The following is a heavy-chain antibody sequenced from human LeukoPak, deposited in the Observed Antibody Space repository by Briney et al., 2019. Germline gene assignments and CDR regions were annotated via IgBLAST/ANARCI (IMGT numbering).Heavy chain of an antibody. CDR2: ISGSGGST. V-gene: IGHV3-23*01. CDR1: GFTFSSYW. D-gene: IGHD6-19*01. J-gene: IGHJ3*02. CDR3: AKVSGWPNDAFDI. Sequence: GGSLRLSCAASGFTFSSYWMNWVRQAPGKGLEWVSAISGSGGSTYYADSVKGRFTISRDNSKNTLYLQMNSLRAEDTAVYYCAKVSGWPNDAFDIWGQGTMVTVSS.